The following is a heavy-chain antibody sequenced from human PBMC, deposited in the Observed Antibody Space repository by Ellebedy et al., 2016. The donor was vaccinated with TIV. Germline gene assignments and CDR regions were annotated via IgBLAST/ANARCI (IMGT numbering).Heavy chain of an antibody. D-gene: IGHD3-22*01. CDR3: ARASGYDYRRVPFDN. J-gene: IGHJ4*02. CDR1: GYTLTELS. CDR2: FDPEDGEA. Sequence: AASVKVSCKVSGYTLTELSMHWVRQAPGEGLEWMGGFDPEDGEAIYAQNFQGRVTMTEDTSTDTAYMELRRLRSEDTAVYYCARASGYDYRRVPFDNWGQGTLVTVST. V-gene: IGHV1-24*01.